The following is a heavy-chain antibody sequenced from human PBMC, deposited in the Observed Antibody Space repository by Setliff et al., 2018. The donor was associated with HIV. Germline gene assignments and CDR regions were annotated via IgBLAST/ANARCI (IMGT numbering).Heavy chain of an antibody. CDR3: ARDLHQPGYFYYVDV. Sequence: SETLSLTCTVSGGSISSTSWSWIRQFPGQGLEWIGYIYYSGNTNYNPSLKSRVTISIDTSKNRFFLKLNSVTAADTAIYYCARDLHQPGYFYYVDVWGKGTAVTVSS. CDR1: GGSISSTS. J-gene: IGHJ6*04. D-gene: IGHD3-16*01. V-gene: IGHV4-59*01. CDR2: IYYSGNT.